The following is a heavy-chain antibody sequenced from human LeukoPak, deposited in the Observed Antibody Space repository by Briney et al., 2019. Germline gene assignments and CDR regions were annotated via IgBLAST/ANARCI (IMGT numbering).Heavy chain of an antibody. CDR1: GGSISSYY. D-gene: IGHD3-10*01. Sequence: PSGTLSLTCTVSGGSISSYYWSWIRQPPGKGLEWIGYIYYSGSTNYNPSLKSRVTISVDTSKNQFSLKLSSVTAADTAVYYCARGGRFGELGVDAFDIWGQGTMVTVSS. V-gene: IGHV4-59*01. J-gene: IGHJ3*02. CDR3: ARGGRFGELGVDAFDI. CDR2: IYYSGST.